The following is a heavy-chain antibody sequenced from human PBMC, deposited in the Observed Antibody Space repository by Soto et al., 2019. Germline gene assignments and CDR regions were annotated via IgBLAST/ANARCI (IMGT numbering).Heavy chain of an antibody. CDR2: ISYDGSNK. Sequence: VQLVESGGGVVQPGRSLRLSCAASGFTFSSYGMHWVRQAPGKGLEWVAVISYDGSNKYYADSVKGRFTISRDNSENTLYLQMNSLRAEDTAVYYCAKDGGAVATIRNYFGYWGQGTLVTVSS. CDR3: AKDGGAVATIRNYFGY. D-gene: IGHD5-12*01. V-gene: IGHV3-30*18. CDR1: GFTFSSYG. J-gene: IGHJ4*02.